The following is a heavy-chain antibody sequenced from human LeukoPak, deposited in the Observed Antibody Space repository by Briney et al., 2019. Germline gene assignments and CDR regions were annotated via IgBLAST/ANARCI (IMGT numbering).Heavy chain of an antibody. Sequence: SVTVSFTASGYSFTIYGISWVRQAPGQGLEWMGWISAYNGNTNYAQKLQGRVTITTDTSTSTAYMELRSLRSDDTAVYYCARREQWLVGDDYWGQGTLVTVSS. D-gene: IGHD6-19*01. CDR3: ARREQWLVGDDY. CDR2: ISAYNGNT. V-gene: IGHV1-18*01. CDR1: GYSFTIYG. J-gene: IGHJ4*02.